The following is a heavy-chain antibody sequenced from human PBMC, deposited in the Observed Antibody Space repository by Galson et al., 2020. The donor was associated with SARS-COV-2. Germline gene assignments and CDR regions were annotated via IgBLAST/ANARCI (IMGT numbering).Heavy chain of an antibody. V-gene: IGHV4-34*01. Sequence: SETLSLTCAVYGGSFSGYSWTWVRQAPDKGLEWTGEIKIDGNTNYSPSLRSRVTLSVDTSKNQFSLSLRSMTAADTGLYYCARGHRGVVPSPVLGLGPFYTYYYMDVWAKGTAVTVS. CDR1: GGSFSGYS. CDR3: ARGHRGVVPSPVLGLGPFYTYYYMDV. CDR2: IKIDGNT. J-gene: IGHJ6*03. D-gene: IGHD3-10*01.